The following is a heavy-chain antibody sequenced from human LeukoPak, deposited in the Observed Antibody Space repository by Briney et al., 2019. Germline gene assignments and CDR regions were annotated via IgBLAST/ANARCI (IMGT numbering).Heavy chain of an antibody. CDR2: ISSSGSTI. J-gene: IGHJ4*02. V-gene: IGHV3-48*03. CDR3: ARGTGDLVDY. CDR1: GFTFSSYE. Sequence: GGSVRLSCAASGFTFSSYEMNWVRQAPGKGLEWVSYISSSGSTIYYADSVKGRFTISRDNAKNSLYLQMNSLRAEDTAVYYCARGTGDLVDYWGQGTLVTVSS. D-gene: IGHD7-27*01.